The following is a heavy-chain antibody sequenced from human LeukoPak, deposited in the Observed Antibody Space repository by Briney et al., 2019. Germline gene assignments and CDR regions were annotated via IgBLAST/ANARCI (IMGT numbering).Heavy chain of an antibody. J-gene: IGHJ3*02. CDR1: GFTFSSYW. V-gene: IGHV3-7*01. D-gene: IGHD3-22*01. CDR3: AREISTYYYDSSGYYGLDAFDI. CDR2: IKQDGSEK. Sequence: PGGSLRLSCAASGFTFSSYWMSWVRQAPGEGLEWVANIKQDGSEKYYVDSVKGRFTISRDNAKNSLYLQMNSLRAEDTAVYYCAREISTYYYDSSGYYGLDAFDIWGQGTMVTVSS.